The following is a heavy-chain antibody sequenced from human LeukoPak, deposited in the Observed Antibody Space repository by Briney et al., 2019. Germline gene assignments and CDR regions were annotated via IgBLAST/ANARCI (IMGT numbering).Heavy chain of an antibody. CDR1: GYTFTSYD. D-gene: IGHD6-19*01. CDR3: ARGFLGVYSSGWFDAFDI. V-gene: IGHV1-8*01. Sequence: ASVKVSCKASGYTFTSYDINWVRQATGQGLEWMGWMNPNSGNTGYAQKLQGRVTMTRNTSISTAYMELSSLRSEDTAVYYCARGFLGVYSSGWFDAFDIWGQGTMVTVSS. J-gene: IGHJ3*02. CDR2: MNPNSGNT.